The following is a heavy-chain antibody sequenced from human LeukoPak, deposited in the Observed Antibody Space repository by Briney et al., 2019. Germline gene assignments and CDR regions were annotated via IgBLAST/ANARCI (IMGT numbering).Heavy chain of an antibody. D-gene: IGHD6-19*01. CDR2: IYYSGST. J-gene: IGHJ4*02. CDR1: GGSISSSSYY. V-gene: IGHV4-39*01. CDR3: ARNSSGWSFDY. Sequence: SETLSLTCTVSGGSISSSSYYWGWIRQPPGKRLEWIGSIYYSGSTCYNPSLKSRVTISVDTSKNQLSLQLSSVTAADTAVYYCARNSSGWSFDYWGQGAQVTVSS.